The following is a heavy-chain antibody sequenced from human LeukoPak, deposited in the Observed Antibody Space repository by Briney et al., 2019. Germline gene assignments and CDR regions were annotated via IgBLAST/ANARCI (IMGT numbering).Heavy chain of an antibody. CDR1: GFTFSNYG. CDR3: AKERASRLPFDY. J-gene: IGHJ4*02. CDR2: ISANGGNT. V-gene: IGHV3-23*01. D-gene: IGHD4-11*01. Sequence: QPGGSLRLSCAASGFTFSNYGMNWVRQAPGKGLEWVTAISANGGNTYYADSVKGRFTISRDNSKDTLSLQMNSLRAEDTAVYYCAKERASRLPFDYWGQGTLSPSPQ.